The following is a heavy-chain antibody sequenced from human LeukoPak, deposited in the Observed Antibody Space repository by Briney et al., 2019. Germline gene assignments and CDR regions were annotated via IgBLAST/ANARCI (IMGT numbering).Heavy chain of an antibody. CDR3: ARTTDYDSSGYYGYYYYMDV. J-gene: IGHJ6*03. CDR1: GYTFTSYG. V-gene: IGHV1-18*01. CDR2: ISAYNGNT. Sequence: ASVKVSCKASGYTFTSYGISWVRQAPGQGLEWTGWISAYNGNTNYAQKLQGRVTMTTDTSTSTAYMELRSLRSEDTAVYYCARTTDYDSSGYYGYYYYMDVWGKGTTVTVSS. D-gene: IGHD3-22*01.